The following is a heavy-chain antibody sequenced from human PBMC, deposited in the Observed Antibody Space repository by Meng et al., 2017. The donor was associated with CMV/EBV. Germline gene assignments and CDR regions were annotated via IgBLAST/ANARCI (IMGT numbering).Heavy chain of an antibody. Sequence: GESLKISCAASGFTFSSYSMNWVHQAPGKGLEWVSSISSSSSYIYYADSVKGRFTISRDNAKNSLYLQMNSLRAEDTAVYYCARLERFLEWLISKTSYGMDVWGQGTTVTVSS. CDR1: GFTFSSYS. CDR3: ARLERFLEWLISKTSYGMDV. J-gene: IGHJ6*02. CDR2: ISSSSSYI. D-gene: IGHD3-3*01. V-gene: IGHV3-21*01.